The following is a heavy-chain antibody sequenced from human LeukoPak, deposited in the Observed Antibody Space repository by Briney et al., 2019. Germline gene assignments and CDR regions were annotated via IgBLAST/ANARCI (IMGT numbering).Heavy chain of an antibody. CDR2: ISSSSSYI. V-gene: IGHV3-21*04. CDR1: GFTFSSYS. D-gene: IGHD6-19*01. CDR3: AKDGLADSFDY. J-gene: IGHJ4*02. Sequence: GGSLRLSCAASGFTFSSYSMNWVRQAPGKGLEWVSSISSSSSYIYYADSVKGRFTISRDNSKNTLYLQMNSLRAEDTAVYYCAKDGLADSFDYWGQGTLVTVSS.